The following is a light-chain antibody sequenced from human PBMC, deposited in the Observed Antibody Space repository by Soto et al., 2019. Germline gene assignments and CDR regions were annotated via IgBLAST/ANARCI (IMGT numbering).Light chain of an antibody. V-gene: IGKV3-11*01. J-gene: IGKJ1*01. CDR2: DAS. CDR1: QSVSSY. CDR3: QQRSNWPRT. Sequence: EIVLTQSPATLSLSPGDTANLSCRASQSVSSYLAWYQQKPGQAPRLLIYDASNRATGIPARFSGSGSGTDFTLTISSLEPEDFAVYYCQQRSNWPRTFGQGTKVDIK.